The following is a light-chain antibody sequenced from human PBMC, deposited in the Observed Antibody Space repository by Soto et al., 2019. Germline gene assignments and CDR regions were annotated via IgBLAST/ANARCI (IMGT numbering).Light chain of an antibody. CDR2: GNS. CDR1: SSNIGAGYD. V-gene: IGLV1-40*01. Sequence: QAVLTQPPSVSGAPGQRVTISCTGSSSNIGAGYDVHWYQQLPGTAPKVLIYGNSNRPSGVPDRFSGSKSGTSASLAITGLQAEDEADYYCQSYDSGLRGYVFGTGTKLTVL. J-gene: IGLJ1*01. CDR3: QSYDSGLRGYV.